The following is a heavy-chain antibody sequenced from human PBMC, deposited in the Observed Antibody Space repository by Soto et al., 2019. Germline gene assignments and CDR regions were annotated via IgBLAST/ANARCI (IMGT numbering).Heavy chain of an antibody. CDR1: GYTFTSYY. Sequence: SVKVSCKTSGYTFTSYYMHWVRQAPRQGLAWMGIINPSGGSTSYAQKFQGRVTMTRDTSTSTVYMELSSLRSEDTAVYYFARAYCGGDCYWAPKYYFDYWDQGTLVTAST. CDR3: ARAYCGGDCYWAPKYYFDY. J-gene: IGHJ4*02. D-gene: IGHD2-21*02. V-gene: IGHV1-46*01. CDR2: INPSGGST.